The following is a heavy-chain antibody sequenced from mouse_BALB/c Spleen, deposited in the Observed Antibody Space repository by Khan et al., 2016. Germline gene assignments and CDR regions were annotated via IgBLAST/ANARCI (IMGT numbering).Heavy chain of an antibody. J-gene: IGHJ2*01. CDR3: ARRLPESPYYFDY. D-gene: IGHD2-2*01. Sequence: EVQLQESGPGLVKPSQSLSLTCTVTGYSITSDYAWNWIRQFPGNKLEWMGYISYSGSTTYNPSLKSRISITRDTSKNQFFLQFNSVTTEDTATSDCARRLPESPYYFDYWGQGTTLTVSA. CDR2: ISYSGST. CDR1: GYSITSDYA. V-gene: IGHV3-2*02.